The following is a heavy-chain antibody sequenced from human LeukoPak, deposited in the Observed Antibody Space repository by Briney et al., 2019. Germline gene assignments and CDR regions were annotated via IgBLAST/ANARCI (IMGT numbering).Heavy chain of an antibody. CDR3: SRPSLWFGELAFDY. CDR2: IDPSGSYT. V-gene: IGHV5-10-1*01. Sequence: LGKSLKLPCKGSGYSFPSYWISWVRQMPGKGVERMGSIDPSGSYTNYCPSFQGSVTISADKTISTAYLQWSSLEAADNAMYYCSRPSLWFGELAFDYWGQGTLVTVSS. CDR1: GYSFPSYW. D-gene: IGHD3-10*01. J-gene: IGHJ4*02.